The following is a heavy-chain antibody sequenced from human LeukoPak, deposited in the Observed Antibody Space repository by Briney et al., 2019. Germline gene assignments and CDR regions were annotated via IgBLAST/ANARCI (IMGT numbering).Heavy chain of an antibody. V-gene: IGHV1-69*06. CDR1: GGTFSSYA. CDR2: SIPIFGTA. Sequence: SVKVSCKASGGTFSSYAISWVRPAPGQGLEWMGGSIPIFGTANYAQKFQGRVTITADKSTSTAYMELSSLRSEDTAVYYCAREYYYGSGKSATFFDYWGQGTLVTVSS. D-gene: IGHD3-10*01. J-gene: IGHJ4*02. CDR3: AREYYYGSGKSATFFDY.